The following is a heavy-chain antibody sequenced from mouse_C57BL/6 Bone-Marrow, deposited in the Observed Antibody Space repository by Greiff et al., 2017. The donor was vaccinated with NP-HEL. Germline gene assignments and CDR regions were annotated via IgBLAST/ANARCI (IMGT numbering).Heavy chain of an antibody. V-gene: IGHV14-4*01. Sequence: EVQLQESGAELVRPGASVKLSCTASGFNFKDDYMHWVKQRPEQGLEWIGWIDPENGDTEYASKFQGKATITADTSSNTAYLQLSSLTSEDTADYYCTYWYFDVWGTGTTVTVSS. CDR1: GFNFKDDY. CDR2: IDPENGDT. CDR3: TYWYFDV. J-gene: IGHJ1*03.